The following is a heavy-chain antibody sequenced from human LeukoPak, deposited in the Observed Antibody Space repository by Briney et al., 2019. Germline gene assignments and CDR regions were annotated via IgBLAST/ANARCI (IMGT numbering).Heavy chain of an antibody. CDR1: GFTFSTYV. Sequence: GGSLRLSCAASGFTFSTYVMSWVRQAPGKGLEWVSAISGSGGSTYYADSVKGRFTISRDNSKNTLYLQMNSLGADDTAVYYCAKGNWRYFDYWGQGTLVTVSA. CDR2: ISGSGGST. D-gene: IGHD1-1*01. J-gene: IGHJ4*02. V-gene: IGHV3-23*01. CDR3: AKGNWRYFDY.